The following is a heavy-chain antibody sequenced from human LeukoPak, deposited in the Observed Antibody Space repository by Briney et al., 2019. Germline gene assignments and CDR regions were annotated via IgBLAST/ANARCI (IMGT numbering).Heavy chain of an antibody. CDR1: GGSISSGDYY. CDR3: ARDNIAVADRRNWFDP. J-gene: IGHJ5*02. CDR2: IYYSGST. Sequence: PSETLSLTCTVSGGSISSGDYYWSWIRQPPGKGLEWIGYIYYSGSTYYNPSLKSRVTISVDTSKNQFSLKLSSVTAADTAVYYCARDNIAVADRRNWFDPWGQGTLVTVSS. D-gene: IGHD6-19*01. V-gene: IGHV4-30-4*01.